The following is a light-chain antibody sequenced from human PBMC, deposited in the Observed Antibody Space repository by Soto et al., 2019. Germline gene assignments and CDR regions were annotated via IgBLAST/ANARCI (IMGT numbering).Light chain of an antibody. Sequence: QSVLTQPPSASGTPGQRVPISCSGSNSNIGRNFVYWFQQLPGTAPKLLIYRNNMRPSGVPDRFSGSQSGTSASLDISGLRSEDEADYFCAAWDDSLTAVVFGGGTKLTGL. V-gene: IGLV1-47*01. CDR3: AAWDDSLTAVV. CDR2: RNN. CDR1: NSNIGRNF. J-gene: IGLJ2*01.